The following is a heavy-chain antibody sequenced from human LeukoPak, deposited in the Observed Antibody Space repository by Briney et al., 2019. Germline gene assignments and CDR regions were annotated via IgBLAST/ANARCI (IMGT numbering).Heavy chain of an antibody. J-gene: IGHJ4*02. V-gene: IGHV3-23*01. CDR2: ISGSGGST. D-gene: IGHD6-19*01. CDR3: ARASYSSGWYELGKIDY. CDR1: GFTFSSYA. Sequence: PGGSLRLSCAASGFTFSSYAMSWVRQAPGKGLEWVSAISGSGGSTYYADSVKGRFTISRDNSKNTLYLQMNSLRAEDTAVYYCARASYSSGWYELGKIDYWGQGTLVTVSS.